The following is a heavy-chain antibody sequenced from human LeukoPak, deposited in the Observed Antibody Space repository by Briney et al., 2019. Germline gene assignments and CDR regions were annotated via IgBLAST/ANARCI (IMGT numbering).Heavy chain of an antibody. CDR3: ARGNGQQLVYYYYMDV. V-gene: IGHV4-34*01. D-gene: IGHD6-13*01. CDR2: INHSGST. Sequence: PSETLSLTCAVYGGSFSGYYWNWIRQPPGKGLEWIGEINHSGSTNYNPSLKSRVTISVDTSKNQFSLKLSSVTAADTAVYYCARGNGQQLVYYYYMDVWGKGTTVTVSS. CDR1: GGSFSGYY. J-gene: IGHJ6*03.